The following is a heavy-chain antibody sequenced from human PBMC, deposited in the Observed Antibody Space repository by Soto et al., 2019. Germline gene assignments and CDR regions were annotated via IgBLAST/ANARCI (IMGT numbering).Heavy chain of an antibody. CDR1: GYTFTTYV. V-gene: IGHV1-18*01. CDR2: IAAYKGNT. J-gene: IGHJ4*02. Sequence: ASVKVSCKASGYTFTTYVISGVRRAPGQGLEWLGWIAAYKGNTNYAQKLQGRVTMTTDTSTSTAYMELRSLRSDDTAVYYCARGGEWEPESEYYFDYWGQGTLVTVSS. CDR3: ARGGEWEPESEYYFDY. D-gene: IGHD1-26*01.